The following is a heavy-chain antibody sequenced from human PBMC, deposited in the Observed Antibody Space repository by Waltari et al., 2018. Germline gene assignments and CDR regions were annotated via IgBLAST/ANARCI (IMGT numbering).Heavy chain of an antibody. CDR1: GGSISSRSYY. V-gene: IGHV4-39*07. J-gene: IGHJ4*01. CDR3: ASDVYSSSSPGDY. D-gene: IGHD6-6*01. CDR2: IYYSGST. Sequence: QLQLQESGPGLVKPSETLSLTCTVSGGSISSRSYYWGWIRQPPGKGLEWIGSIYYSGSTYYNTILKSRVTISVDTSTNQVSLNLSAVAAADTAVYYCASDVYSSSSPGDYWGHGTLVTVSS.